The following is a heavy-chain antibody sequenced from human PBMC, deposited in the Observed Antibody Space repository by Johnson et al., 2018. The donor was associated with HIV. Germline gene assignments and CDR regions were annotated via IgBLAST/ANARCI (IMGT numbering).Heavy chain of an antibody. V-gene: IGHV3-72*01. CDR2: TRNNANSYTT. CDR1: GFIFSDHY. D-gene: IGHD6-13*01. Sequence: VQLVESGGGVVQPGGSLRLSCVASGFIFSDHYMDWVRQAPGKGLEWVGRTRNNANSYTTDSAASVKGRFTISRDDSKNTLYLQMNSLKTEDTAVYYCTTDQLQQLVHDAFDIWGQGTMVTVSS. J-gene: IGHJ3*02. CDR3: TTDQLQQLVHDAFDI.